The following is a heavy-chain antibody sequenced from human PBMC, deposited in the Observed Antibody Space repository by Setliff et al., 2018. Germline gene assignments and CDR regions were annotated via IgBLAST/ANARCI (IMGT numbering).Heavy chain of an antibody. V-gene: IGHV4-39*07. CDR2: IYYSGST. Sequence: SETLSLTCTVSGDSISSSSSYWGWIRQPPGKGLEWIGTIYYSGSTYYNPSLKSRVTISVDTSKNQFSLKLSSVTAADTAVYYCARVSMLAAAGYYSYYYGMDVWGQGTTVTVSS. CDR3: ARVSMLAAAGYYSYYYGMDV. J-gene: IGHJ6*02. CDR1: GDSISSSSSY. D-gene: IGHD6-13*01.